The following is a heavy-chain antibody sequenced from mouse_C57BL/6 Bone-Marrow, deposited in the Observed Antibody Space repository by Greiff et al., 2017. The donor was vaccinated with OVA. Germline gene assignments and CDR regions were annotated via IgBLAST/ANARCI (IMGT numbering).Heavy chain of an antibody. CDR3: ARSTGTSMDY. D-gene: IGHD4-1*02. V-gene: IGHV5-16*01. Sequence: EVMLVESAGGLVQPGSSMKLSCTASGFTFSDYYMAWVRQVPEKGLEWVANINYDGSSTYYLDSLKSRFIISRDNAKNILYLQMSSLKSEDTATYYCARSTGTSMDYWGQGTSVTVSS. CDR2: INYDGSST. J-gene: IGHJ4*01. CDR1: GFTFSDYY.